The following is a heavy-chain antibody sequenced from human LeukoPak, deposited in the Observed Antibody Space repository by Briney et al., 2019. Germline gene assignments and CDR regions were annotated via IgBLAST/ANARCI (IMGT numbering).Heavy chain of an antibody. J-gene: IGHJ3*02. CDR3: ARRGLGFCSSTSCGMTTNAFDI. V-gene: IGHV1-2*02. CDR2: INPNSGGT. Sequence: ASVKVSCKASGYTFTGYYMHWVRQAPGQGLEWMGWINPNSGGTNYAQKFQGRVTITADKSTSTAYMELSSLRSEDTAVYYCARRGLGFCSSTSCGMTTNAFDIWGQGTMVTVSS. D-gene: IGHD2-2*01. CDR1: GYTFTGYY.